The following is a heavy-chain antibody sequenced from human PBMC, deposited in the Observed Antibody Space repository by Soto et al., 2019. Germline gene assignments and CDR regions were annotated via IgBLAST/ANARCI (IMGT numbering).Heavy chain of an antibody. Sequence: SVKVSCKASGGTFSSYAISWVRQAPGQGLEWMGGIIPIFGTANYAQKFQGRVTITADESTSTAYMELSSLRSEDTAVYYCARATVVNPFESWFDPWGQGTLVTVSS. V-gene: IGHV1-69*13. CDR3: ARATVVNPFESWFDP. CDR1: GGTFSSYA. J-gene: IGHJ5*02. CDR2: IIPIFGTA. D-gene: IGHD4-17*01.